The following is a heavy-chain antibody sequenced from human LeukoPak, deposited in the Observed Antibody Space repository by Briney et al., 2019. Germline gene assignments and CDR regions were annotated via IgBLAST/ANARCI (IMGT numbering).Heavy chain of an antibody. CDR2: IYHSGST. J-gene: IGHJ4*02. D-gene: IGHD3-3*01. CDR3: ARDARGWSGFDY. V-gene: IGHV4-38-2*02. CDR1: GYSISSGYY. Sequence: PLETLSLTCAVSGYSISSGYYWGWIRQPPGKGLEWIGSIYHSGSTYYNPSLKSRVTISVDTSKNQFSLKLSSVTAADTAVYYCARDARGWSGFDYWGQGTLVTVSS.